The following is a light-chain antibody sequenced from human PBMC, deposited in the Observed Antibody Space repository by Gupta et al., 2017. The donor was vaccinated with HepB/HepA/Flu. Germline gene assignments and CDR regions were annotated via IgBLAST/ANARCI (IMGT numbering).Light chain of an antibody. CDR2: DVT. Sequence: QSDLTQTASVSGSSGQSIAISCTGTSSDVGGYNYVSWYQQHPGKAPKVIIYDVTNRPSGVSNRFSGSKSGNTASLTISGLQAEDEADYYCSSYTSSRTVVFGGGTKLTVL. CDR1: SSDVGGYNY. J-gene: IGLJ2*01. V-gene: IGLV2-14*01. CDR3: SSYTSSRTVV.